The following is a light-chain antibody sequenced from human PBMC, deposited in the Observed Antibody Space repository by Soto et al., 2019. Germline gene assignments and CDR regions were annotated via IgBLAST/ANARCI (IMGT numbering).Light chain of an antibody. V-gene: IGLV1-40*01. CDR1: SSNIGAGYN. CDR2: GDS. CDR3: QSYDSSLSGWL. J-gene: IGLJ3*02. Sequence: QSVLTQPPSVSGAPGQRVTISCTGSSSNIGAGYNVHWYQQVPGTAPKLLIYGDSNRPSGVPDRFSGIKSGTSASLAITGLQAEDEADYYCQSYDSSLSGWLFGGGTKLTVL.